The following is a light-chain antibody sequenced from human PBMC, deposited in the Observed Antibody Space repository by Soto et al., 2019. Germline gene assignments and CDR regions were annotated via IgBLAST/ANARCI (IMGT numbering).Light chain of an antibody. CDR3: QQYGSSTGT. CDR1: QSVGSN. CDR2: GAS. Sequence: EIVMTQSPASLSVTPGERVTLSCRARQSVGSNLAWYQQKPGQAPRLLIYGASSRATGIPDRFSGSGSGTDFTLTISRLEPEDFAVYYCQQYGSSTGTFGQGTKVDNK. V-gene: IGKV3-20*01. J-gene: IGKJ1*01.